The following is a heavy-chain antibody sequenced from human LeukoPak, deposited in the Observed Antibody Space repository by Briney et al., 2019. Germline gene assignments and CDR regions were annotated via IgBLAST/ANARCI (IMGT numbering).Heavy chain of an antibody. CDR3: ARGNYDYVWGSYRVDAFDI. CDR2: ISSSSSYI. V-gene: IGHV3-21*04. CDR1: GFTFSSYS. J-gene: IGHJ3*02. Sequence: GGSLRLSCAASGFTFSSYSMNWVRQAPGKGLEWVSSISSSSSYIYYADSVKGRFTISRDNAKNSLYLQMNSLSAEDTAVYYCARGNYDYVWGSYRVDAFDIWGQGTMVTVSS. D-gene: IGHD3-16*02.